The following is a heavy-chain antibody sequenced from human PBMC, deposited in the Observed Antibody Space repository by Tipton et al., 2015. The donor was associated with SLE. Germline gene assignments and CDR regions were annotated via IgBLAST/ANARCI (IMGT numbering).Heavy chain of an antibody. CDR2: INHSGRT. Sequence: TLSLTCTVSGGSISSGDYYWSWIRQPPGKGLEWIGEINHSGRTNYNPSLKSRVTISVDTSKNQFSLKLSSVTAADTAVYYCARNDFCSGKRFDYWGQGTLVTVSS. CDR1: GGSISSGDYY. J-gene: IGHJ4*02. V-gene: IGHV4-30-4*01. D-gene: IGHD3-3*01. CDR3: ARNDFCSGKRFDY.